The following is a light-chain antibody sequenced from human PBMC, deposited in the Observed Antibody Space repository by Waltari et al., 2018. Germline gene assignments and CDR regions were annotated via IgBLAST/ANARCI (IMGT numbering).Light chain of an antibody. J-gene: IGLJ3*02. CDR1: AGAVGGYAY. CDR2: DVS. V-gene: IGLV2-14*03. Sequence: QSALTQPASVSGLPGRPIPTSCPGTAGAVGGYAYFPWYQHHPGKAPKLMIYDVSNRPSGVSNRFSGSKSGNTASLTISGLQAEDEADYFCSSYASSSTLVFGGGTKLTVL. CDR3: SSYASSSTLV.